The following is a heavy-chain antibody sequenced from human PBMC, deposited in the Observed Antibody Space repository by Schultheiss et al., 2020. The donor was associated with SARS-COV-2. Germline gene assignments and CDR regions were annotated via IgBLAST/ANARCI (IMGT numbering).Heavy chain of an antibody. CDR2: ISSSSSYI. Sequence: GGSLRLSCTASGFTFGDYAMSWFRQAPGKGLEWVSSISSSSSYIYYADSVKGRFTISRDNSKNTLYLQMNSLRAEDTAVYYCARETYYYDSSGSYSAPPFDYWGQGTLVTVSS. CDR3: ARETYYYDSSGSYSAPPFDY. D-gene: IGHD3-22*01. V-gene: IGHV3-21*01. J-gene: IGHJ4*02. CDR1: GFTFGDYA.